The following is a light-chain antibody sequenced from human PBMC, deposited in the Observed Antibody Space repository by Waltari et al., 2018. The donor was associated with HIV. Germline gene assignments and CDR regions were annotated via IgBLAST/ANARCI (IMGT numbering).Light chain of an antibody. J-gene: IGKJ3*01. CDR3: HQYGTSPFT. CDR1: QSLNSNY. CDR2: GAS. V-gene: IGKV3-20*01. Sequence: EIVLTQSPGILSLSPGERASLSCRATQSLNSNYLAWYQQKPGQVPGLLIYGASTRATGISDRFNGSGSGTDFTLTISRLETEDFAVYYCHQYGTSPFTFGPGTKVEIK.